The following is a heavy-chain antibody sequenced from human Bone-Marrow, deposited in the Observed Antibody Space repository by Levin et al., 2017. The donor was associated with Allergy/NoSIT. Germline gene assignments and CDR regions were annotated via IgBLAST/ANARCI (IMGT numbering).Heavy chain of an antibody. CDR1: GGSISSYY. CDR2: IYYSGST. D-gene: IGHD6-19*01. CDR3: ARAHWGDSSGWYGLNDY. V-gene: IGHV4-59*01. J-gene: IGHJ4*02. Sequence: SQTLSLTCTVSGGSISSYYWSWIRQPPGKGLEWIGYIYYSGSTNYNPSLKSRVTISVDTSKNQFSLKLSSVTAADTAVYYCARAHWGDSSGWYGLNDYWGQGTLVTVSS.